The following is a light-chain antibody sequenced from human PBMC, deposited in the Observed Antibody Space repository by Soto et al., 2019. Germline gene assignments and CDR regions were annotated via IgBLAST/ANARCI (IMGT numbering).Light chain of an antibody. Sequence: DIQMTQSPSSLSASVGDRVTITCRASQSISSYLNWYQQKPGKAPNLLIYAASSLQSGVPSRFSGSGSGTDFTLTISSLQPEDFAAYYCQQNYIIPWTFGQGTKMEI. CDR1: QSISSY. CDR2: AAS. V-gene: IGKV1-39*01. CDR3: QQNYIIPWT. J-gene: IGKJ1*01.